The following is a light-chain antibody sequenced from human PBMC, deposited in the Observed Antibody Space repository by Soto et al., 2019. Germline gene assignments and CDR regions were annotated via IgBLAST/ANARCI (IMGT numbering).Light chain of an antibody. Sequence: QPVLTQPASVSGSPGQSITISCTGTSSDIGGYNYVSWYRQHPGKAPKLMIYEVSNRPSGVSNRFFGSKSGNTASLTISGLQAEDEADYYCSSYTTNSTLVFGGGTKLTVL. CDR1: SSDIGGYNY. J-gene: IGLJ2*01. CDR3: SSYTTNSTLV. V-gene: IGLV2-14*01. CDR2: EVS.